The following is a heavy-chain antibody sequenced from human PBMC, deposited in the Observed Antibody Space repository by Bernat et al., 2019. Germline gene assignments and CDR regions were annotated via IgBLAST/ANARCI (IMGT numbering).Heavy chain of an antibody. V-gene: IGHV3-30-3*01. CDR2: ISYDGSNK. Sequence: QVQLVESGGGVVQPGSSLRLSCAPSGFTFSNYAMHWVRQAPGKGLEWVAVISYDGSNKYYADSVKGRFTISRDNSKNTLYLQMNSLRAEDTAMYYCAGDNYGMDVWGQGTTVTVSS. CDR3: AGDNYGMDV. CDR1: GFTFSNYA. J-gene: IGHJ6*02.